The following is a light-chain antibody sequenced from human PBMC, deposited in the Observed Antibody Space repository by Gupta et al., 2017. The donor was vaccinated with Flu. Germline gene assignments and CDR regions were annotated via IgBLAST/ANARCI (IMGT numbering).Light chain of an antibody. CDR2: EDN. J-gene: IGLJ3*02. Sequence: NFMLTQPHSVSESPGKTVTISCTRSSGNIANSYVQWYQQRPGSSPTTVIYEDNQRPSGVPDRVSGSIDSSSNSASLTISGLKTEDEADYYCQSYHSSNWVFGGGTKLTVL. CDR3: QSYHSSNWV. CDR1: SGNIANSY. V-gene: IGLV6-57*01.